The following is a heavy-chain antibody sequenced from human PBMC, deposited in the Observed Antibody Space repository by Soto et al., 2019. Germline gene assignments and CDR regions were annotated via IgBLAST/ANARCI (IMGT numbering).Heavy chain of an antibody. V-gene: IGHV3-23*01. J-gene: IGHJ5*02. CDR2: ISGNGGSI. D-gene: IGHD3-10*01. CDR1: GSIFSAYA. Sequence: PGGSLRLSCAASGSIFSAYAMNWVRQAPGKGLEWVSGISGNGGSIYYADSVKGRFTVSRDNSKNTVYLQMNSLRAEDTAVYYCARSVRPLSRFDPWGQGTLVTVSS. CDR3: ARSVRPLSRFDP.